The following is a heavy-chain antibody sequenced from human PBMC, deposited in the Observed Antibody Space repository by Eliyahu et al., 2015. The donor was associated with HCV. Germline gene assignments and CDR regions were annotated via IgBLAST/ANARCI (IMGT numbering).Heavy chain of an antibody. CDR2: INNGGTST. CDR3: AKEGSRNDFWSGNDAFDI. D-gene: IGHD3-3*01. Sequence: EVQLLESGGGLVQPGGSXRLSCAASGLXFNXXAMSWVRQAPGKGLGWVSGINNGGTSTYYGDSVKGRFTISRDNSKNTLYLQMASLRAEDTAVYYCAKEGSRNDFWSGNDAFDIWGQGTLVTVSS. J-gene: IGHJ3*02. V-gene: IGHV3-23*01. CDR1: GLXFNXXA.